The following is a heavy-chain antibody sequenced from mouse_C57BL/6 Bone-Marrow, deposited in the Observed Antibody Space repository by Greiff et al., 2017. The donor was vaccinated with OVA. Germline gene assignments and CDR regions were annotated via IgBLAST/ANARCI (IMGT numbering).Heavy chain of an antibody. D-gene: IGHD2-5*01. CDR2: IWSGGST. CDR3: ARYSNYWYFGV. V-gene: IGHV2-2*01. Sequence: QVQLQQSGPGLVQPSQSLSITCTVSGFSLTSYGVHWVRQSPGKGLEWLGVIWSGGSTDYNAAFISGLSINKDNSNIQFFFNMNSLQADYTAIYYFARYSNYWYFGVWGTGTTVTVYS. J-gene: IGHJ1*03. CDR1: GFSLTSYG.